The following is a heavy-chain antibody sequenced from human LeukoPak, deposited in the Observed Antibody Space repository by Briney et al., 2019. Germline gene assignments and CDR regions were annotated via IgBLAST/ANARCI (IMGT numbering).Heavy chain of an antibody. CDR3: ARELFSVAGTGY. V-gene: IGHV3-74*01. CDR2: ITRDERST. J-gene: IGHJ4*02. Sequence: GGSLRLSCVPSGLTFNSYGMHWARQGPGKGLVWVSSITRDERSTYYADSVRGRFTIPRDNAKNTLYLQMNSLRAEDTAVYYCARELFSVAGTGYWGQGTLVTVSS. D-gene: IGHD6-19*01. CDR1: GLTFNSYG.